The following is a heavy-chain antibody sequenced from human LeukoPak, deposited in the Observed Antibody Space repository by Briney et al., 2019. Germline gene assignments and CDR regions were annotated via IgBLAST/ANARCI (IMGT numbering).Heavy chain of an antibody. J-gene: IGHJ4*02. Sequence: ASVKVSCKASGYTFTGYYMHWVRQAPGQGLEWMGWINPNSGGTNYAQKFQGRVTMTRDTSTSTAYMELSRLRSDDTAVYYCARDLLYSSSWLDYWGQGTLVTVSS. CDR1: GYTFTGYY. V-gene: IGHV1-2*02. CDR2: INPNSGGT. D-gene: IGHD6-13*01. CDR3: ARDLLYSSSWLDY.